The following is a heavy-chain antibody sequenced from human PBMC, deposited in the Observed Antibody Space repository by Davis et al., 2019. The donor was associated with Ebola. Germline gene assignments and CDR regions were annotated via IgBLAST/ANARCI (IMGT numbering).Heavy chain of an antibody. Sequence: PSETLSLTCTVSGGSISSSTYHWVWVRQPPGKGLEWIGSIFHTGATYYSPSLKSRVTMFVDTSKNQFSLNVYSVTAADTAIYYCAGIRGQWLEDWGQGTLVTVSS. CDR2: IFHTGAT. V-gene: IGHV4-39*01. D-gene: IGHD6-19*01. J-gene: IGHJ4*02. CDR1: GGSISSSTYH. CDR3: AGIRGQWLED.